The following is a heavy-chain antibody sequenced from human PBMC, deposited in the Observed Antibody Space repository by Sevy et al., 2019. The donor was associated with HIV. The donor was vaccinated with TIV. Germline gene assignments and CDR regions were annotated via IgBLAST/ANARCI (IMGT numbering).Heavy chain of an antibody. V-gene: IGHV3-30*18. CDR3: AKDRDGDFVFDY. CDR2: ISYEGSNK. Sequence: GGSLRLSCAASGFTFSSYGMHWARQAPGKGLEWVAVISYEGSNKYYADSVKGRFTISRDDSKNTLNLQMNSLRAEDTAVYYCAKDRDGDFVFDYWGQGTLVTVSS. D-gene: IGHD4-17*01. CDR1: GFTFSSYG. J-gene: IGHJ4*02.